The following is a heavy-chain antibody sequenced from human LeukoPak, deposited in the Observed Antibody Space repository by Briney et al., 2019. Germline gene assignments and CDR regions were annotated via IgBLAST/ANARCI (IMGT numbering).Heavy chain of an antibody. CDR3: AKESVSYCSSTSCYCVSPFDY. V-gene: IGHV3-30*02. CDR2: IRNDGKNK. Sequence: QPGGSLRLSCAASGFTFSIYGMHWVRQAPGKRLEWVAFIRNDGKNKYYGDSVKGRITISRDNSQNTLYLQVNSLRAEDTAVYYCAKESVSYCSSTSCYCVSPFDYWGQGTLVTVSS. J-gene: IGHJ4*02. D-gene: IGHD2-2*01. CDR1: GFTFSIYG.